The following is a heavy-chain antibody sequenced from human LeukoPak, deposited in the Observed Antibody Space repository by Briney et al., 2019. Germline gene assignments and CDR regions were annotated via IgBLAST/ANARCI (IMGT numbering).Heavy chain of an antibody. CDR1: GYTFTAYY. CDR2: INPSGGGT. J-gene: IGHJ4*02. CDR3: AREGGYYYDSSGYYY. D-gene: IGHD3-22*01. V-gene: IGHV1-46*01. Sequence: ASVKVSCKTSGYTFTAYYMHWVRQAPGQGLEWMGVINPSGGGTSYAPKFQGRFTMTRDPSTSTVYMELSSLRSEDTAVYYCAREGGYYYDSSGYYYWGQGTLVTVSS.